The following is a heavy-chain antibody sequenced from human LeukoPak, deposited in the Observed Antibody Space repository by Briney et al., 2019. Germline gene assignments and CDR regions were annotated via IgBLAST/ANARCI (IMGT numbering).Heavy chain of an antibody. CDR3: ARHKDYYYSYMDV. Sequence: PSETLSLTCSVSGGSISSSSSYWGWIRQPPGKGLEWIGSIYYSGSTYYSPSLTSRVTISVDTSKNQFSLKLSSVTAADTAVYYCARHKDYYYSYMDVWGKGTTVTISS. CDR1: GGSISSSSSY. CDR2: IYYSGST. J-gene: IGHJ6*03. V-gene: IGHV4-39*01.